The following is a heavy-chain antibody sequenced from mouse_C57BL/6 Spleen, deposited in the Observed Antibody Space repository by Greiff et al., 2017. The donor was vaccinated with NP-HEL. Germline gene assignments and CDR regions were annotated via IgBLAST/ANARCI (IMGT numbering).Heavy chain of an antibody. V-gene: IGHV1-82*01. Sequence: VQLQQSGPELVKPGASVKISCKASGYAFSSSWMNWVKQRPGKGLEWIGRIYPGDGDTNYNGKFKGKATLTADKSSSTAYMQLSSLTSEDSAVYFCARMDGNYYYYAMDYWGQGTSVTVSS. J-gene: IGHJ4*01. CDR3: ARMDGNYYYYAMDY. D-gene: IGHD2-1*01. CDR1: GYAFSSSW. CDR2: IYPGDGDT.